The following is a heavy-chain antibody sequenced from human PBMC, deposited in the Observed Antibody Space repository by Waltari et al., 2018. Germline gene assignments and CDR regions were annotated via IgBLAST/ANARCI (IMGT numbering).Heavy chain of an antibody. CDR3: ARGDELETHGVFDY. Sequence: EVQLVESGGGLVQPGGSLRLSCAASGFTFSSYWMSWVRQAPGKGLEWVANIKQDGSEKYYVDSVKGRFTISRDNAKNSLYLQMNSLRAEDTAVYYCARGDELETHGVFDYWGQGTLVTVSS. CDR1: GFTFSSYW. V-gene: IGHV3-7*01. J-gene: IGHJ4*02. CDR2: IKQDGSEK. D-gene: IGHD1-1*01.